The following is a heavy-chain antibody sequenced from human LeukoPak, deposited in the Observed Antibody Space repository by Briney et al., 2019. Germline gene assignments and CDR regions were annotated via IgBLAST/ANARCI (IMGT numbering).Heavy chain of an antibody. CDR2: IRYDGSNK. J-gene: IGHJ6*03. CDR1: GFTFSSFE. V-gene: IGHV3-30*02. CDR3: ARDSPPDYYYYYYMDV. Sequence: GGSLRLSCAASGFTFSSFEMKWVRQAPGKGLEWVAFIRYDGSNKYYADSVKGRFTISRDSSKNTLYLQMNSLRAEDTAVYYCARDSPPDYYYYYYMDVWGKGTTVTVSS.